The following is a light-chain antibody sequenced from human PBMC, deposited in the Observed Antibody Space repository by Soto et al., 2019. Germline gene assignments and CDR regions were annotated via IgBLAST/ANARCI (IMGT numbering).Light chain of an antibody. CDR3: QSYDSSLGGSV. CDR1: SSNIGAGYD. Sequence: QSVLTQPPSVSGAPGQRVTISCTGNSSNIGAGYDVHWYQQLPGTAPKLLIYGNSNRPSGVPDRFSGSKSGTSASLAITGLQVEDEADYYCQSYDSSLGGSVFGTGTKVTVL. V-gene: IGLV1-40*01. J-gene: IGLJ1*01. CDR2: GNS.